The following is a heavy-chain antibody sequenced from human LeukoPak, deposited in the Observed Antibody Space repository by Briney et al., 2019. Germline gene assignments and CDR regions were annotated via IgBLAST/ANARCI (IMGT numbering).Heavy chain of an antibody. Sequence: GGSLRLSCVASGLTFSASGMHWVRQACGKWLEWVGRIRSKPKSYATTYADSVKDRFTISRDDSKNTVYLQMNSLKTDDTAVYYCTPGSGPLSSLGSWGQGTLVTVSS. CDR3: TPGSGPLSSLGS. V-gene: IGHV3-73*01. CDR1: GLTFSASG. CDR2: IRSKPKSYAT. J-gene: IGHJ5*02. D-gene: IGHD3-3*02.